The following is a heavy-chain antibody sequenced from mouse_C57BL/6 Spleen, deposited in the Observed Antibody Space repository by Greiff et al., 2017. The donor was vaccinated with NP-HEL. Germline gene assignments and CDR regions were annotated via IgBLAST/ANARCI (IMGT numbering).Heavy chain of an antibody. Sequence: QVQLKQPGAELVKPGASVKLSCKASGYTFTSYWMQWVKQRPGQGLEWIGEIDPSDSYTNYNQKFKGKATLTVDTSSRTACMQLSSLTSEDSAVYDCARGDYSNPMDYWGQGTSVTVSS. CDR1: GYTFTSYW. D-gene: IGHD2-5*01. J-gene: IGHJ4*01. V-gene: IGHV1-50*01. CDR2: IDPSDSYT. CDR3: ARGDYSNPMDY.